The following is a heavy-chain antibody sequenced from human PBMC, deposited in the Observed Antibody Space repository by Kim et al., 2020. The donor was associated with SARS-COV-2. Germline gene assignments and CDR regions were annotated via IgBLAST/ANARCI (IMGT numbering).Heavy chain of an antibody. CDR2: NGNT. Sequence: NGNTKYSQKFQGRVPITRDTSASTAYMELGSLRSEDTAVYYCAREGGDHNWGQGTLVTVSS. V-gene: IGHV1-3*01. J-gene: IGHJ4*02. CDR3: AREGGDHN. D-gene: IGHD2-21*02.